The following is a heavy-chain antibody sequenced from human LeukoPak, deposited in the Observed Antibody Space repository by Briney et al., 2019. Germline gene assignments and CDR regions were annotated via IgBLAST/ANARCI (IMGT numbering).Heavy chain of an antibody. CDR2: ISYDGSNK. V-gene: IGHV3-30*19. D-gene: IGHD3-22*01. J-gene: IGHJ4*02. Sequence: PGRSLRLSCAASGFTFSSYGMHWVRQAPGKGLEWVAVISYDGSNKYYADSVKGRFTISRDNSKNTLYLQMNSLRAEDTAVYYCASGQDSSGYYRIYDYWGQGTLVTVSS. CDR1: GFTFSSYG. CDR3: ASGQDSSGYYRIYDY.